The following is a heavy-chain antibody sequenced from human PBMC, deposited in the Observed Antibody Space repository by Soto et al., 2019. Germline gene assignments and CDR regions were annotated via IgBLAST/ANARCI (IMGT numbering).Heavy chain of an antibody. CDR1: GGSISSYY. V-gene: IGHV4-59*01. J-gene: IGHJ5*02. CDR2: IYYSGST. D-gene: IGHD3-9*01. CDR3: ARGRYYDILTGYQNWFDP. Sequence: SETLALTCTVSGGSISSYYWSWIRQPPGKGLEWIGYIYYSGSTNYNPSLKSRVTISVDTSKNQFSLKLSSVTAADTAVYYCARGRYYDILTGYQNWFDPWGQGTLVTVS.